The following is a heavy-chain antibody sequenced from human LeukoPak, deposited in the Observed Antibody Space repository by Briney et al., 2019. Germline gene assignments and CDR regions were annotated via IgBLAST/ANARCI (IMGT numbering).Heavy chain of an antibody. CDR3: ARTYDILTGYTPDTYYYYYYMDV. D-gene: IGHD3-9*01. CDR2: IIPIFGTA. Sequence: GASVKLSCKASGGTFSSYAISWVRQAPGQGLEWMGGIIPIFGTANYAQKFQGRVTITADESTSTAYMELSSLRSEDTAVYYSARTYDILTGYTPDTYYYYYYMDVWGKGTTVTVSS. CDR1: GGTFSSYA. J-gene: IGHJ6*03. V-gene: IGHV1-69*13.